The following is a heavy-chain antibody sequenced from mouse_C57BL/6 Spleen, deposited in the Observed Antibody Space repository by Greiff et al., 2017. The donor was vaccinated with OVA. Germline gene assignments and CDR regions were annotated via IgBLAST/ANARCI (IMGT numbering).Heavy chain of an antibody. D-gene: IGHD2-4*01. J-gene: IGHJ1*03. V-gene: IGHV1-82*01. CDR2: IYPGDGDT. CDR1: GYAFSSSW. CDR3: ARGAYDYDWYFDV. Sequence: QVQLKESGPELVKPGASVKISCKASGYAFSSSWMNWVKQRPGKGLEWIGRIYPGDGDTNYNGKFKGKATLTADKSSSTAYMQLGSLTSEDSAVYFCARGAYDYDWYFDVWGTGTTVTVSS.